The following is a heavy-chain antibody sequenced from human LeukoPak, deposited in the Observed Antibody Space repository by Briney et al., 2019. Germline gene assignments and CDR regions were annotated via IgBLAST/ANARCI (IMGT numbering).Heavy chain of an antibody. CDR3: ARAWGMAKGLDY. V-gene: IGHV3-33*01. D-gene: IGHD3-16*01. J-gene: IGHJ4*02. Sequence: GRSLRLSCAASGFTFSSYGMHWVRQAPGKGLEWVAVIGYDGSNKYYADSVKGRFTISRDNSKNTLYLQMNSLRAEDTAVYYCARAWGMAKGLDYWGQGTLVTVSS. CDR1: GFTFSSYG. CDR2: IGYDGSNK.